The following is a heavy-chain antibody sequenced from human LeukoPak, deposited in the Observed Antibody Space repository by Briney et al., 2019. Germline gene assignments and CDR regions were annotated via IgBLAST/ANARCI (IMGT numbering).Heavy chain of an antibody. J-gene: IGHJ4*02. CDR3: AKGSIVGVRGYFDY. Sequence: PGGSLRLSCAASGFTFDDYAMHWVRQAPGKGLEWVSGISWNSGSIGYADSVKDRFTISRDNAKNSLYLQMNSLRAEDTALYYCAKGSIVGVRGYFDYWGQGTLVTVSS. D-gene: IGHD1-26*01. CDR1: GFTFDDYA. CDR2: ISWNSGSI. V-gene: IGHV3-9*01.